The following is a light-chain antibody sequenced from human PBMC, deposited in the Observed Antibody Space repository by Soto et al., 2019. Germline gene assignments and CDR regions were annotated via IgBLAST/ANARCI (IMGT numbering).Light chain of an antibody. CDR3: QSYDSDFVV. CDR2: ENN. CDR1: SGSIVNNY. J-gene: IGLJ2*01. Sequence: NFMLTQPHSVSESPGKTLSISCTRSSGSIVNNYVQWYQQRPGSAPTTVIYENNQRLSGVPDRFSGSTHGSSHSASLPISGLQALDGADYYCQSYDSDFVVFGGGTKVTVL. V-gene: IGLV6-57*04.